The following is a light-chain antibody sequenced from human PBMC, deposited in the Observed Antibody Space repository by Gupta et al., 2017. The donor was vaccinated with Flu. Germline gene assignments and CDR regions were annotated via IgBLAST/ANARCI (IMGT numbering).Light chain of an antibody. J-gene: IGLJ2*01. CDR1: SSDVGGYNY. Sequence: GQSVTISCTGTSSDVGGYNYVSWYQQHPGKAPKFIIYEVNKRPSGVPDRFSGSKSGNTASLTVSGLLAEDEADYYCCSYGGSKFFGGGTKLTVL. CDR2: EVN. V-gene: IGLV2-8*01. CDR3: CSYGGSKF.